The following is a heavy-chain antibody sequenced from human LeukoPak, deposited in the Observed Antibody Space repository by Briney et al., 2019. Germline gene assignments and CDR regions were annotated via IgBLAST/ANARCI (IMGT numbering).Heavy chain of an antibody. V-gene: IGHV4-39*01. CDR2: IYYSTST. CDR1: GGSITSTIDY. CDR3: VRHQSSGTRCYNFYFYGMDD. Sequence: SETLSLTCTVSGGSITSTIDYWGWVRQPPGKGLEWIATIYYSTSTQYNPSLKSRVTMSIDTSKNQFSLKLSSMTAADTAVYYCVRHQSSGTRCYNFYFYGMDDWGQGTTVTVSS. J-gene: IGHJ6*02. D-gene: IGHD2-2*02.